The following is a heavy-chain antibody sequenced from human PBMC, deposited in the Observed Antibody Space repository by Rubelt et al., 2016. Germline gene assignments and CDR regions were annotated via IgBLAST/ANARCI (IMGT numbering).Heavy chain of an antibody. V-gene: IGHV3-23*01. J-gene: IGHJ4*02. Sequence: GLERVSTISESGGGTYYADSVKGRFTISRDNSKNTLFLRMNSLRAEDTAVYYCAKDSTAYCVGGSSLFDYWGQGTLVTVSS. CDR2: ISESGGGT. CDR3: AKDSTAYCVGGSSLFDY. D-gene: IGHD2-21*01.